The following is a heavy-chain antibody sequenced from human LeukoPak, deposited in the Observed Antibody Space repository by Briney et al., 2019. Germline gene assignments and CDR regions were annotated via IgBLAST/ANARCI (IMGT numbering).Heavy chain of an antibody. V-gene: IGHV3-15*01. CDR3: TTDLDSCYDLEFDY. J-gene: IGHJ4*02. CDR1: GFTFSNAW. D-gene: IGHD5-12*01. CDR2: IKSKTDGETT. Sequence: GGSLRLSCAASGFTFSNAWMSWVRQAPGKGLEWVGRIKSKTDGETTDYAAPVKGRFTISRDESKNTLYLQMNSLKTEDTAVYYCTTDLDSCYDLEFDYWGQGTLVTVSS.